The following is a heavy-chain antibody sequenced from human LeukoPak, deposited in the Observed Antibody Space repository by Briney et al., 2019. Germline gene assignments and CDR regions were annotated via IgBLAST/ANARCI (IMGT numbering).Heavy chain of an antibody. CDR1: GGSFSGYD. V-gene: IGHV4-34*01. Sequence: SETLSLTCAVYGGSFSGYDWSWIRQPPGKGLEWIGEINHSGSTNYNPSLKRRVTISVDTSKHQFSLTLRSVTAADKAVYYCARVSISREGYCSSTSCPRYFDYWGQGTLVTVSS. D-gene: IGHD2-2*01. J-gene: IGHJ4*02. CDR2: INHSGST. CDR3: ARVSISREGYCSSTSCPRYFDY.